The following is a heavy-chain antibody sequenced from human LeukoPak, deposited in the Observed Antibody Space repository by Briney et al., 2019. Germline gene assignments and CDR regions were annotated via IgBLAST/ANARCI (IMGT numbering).Heavy chain of an antibody. CDR2: ISGSGGST. CDR1: GFTFSSYA. V-gene: IGHV3-23*01. Sequence: GGSLRLSCAASGFTFSSYAMSWVRQAPGKGLEWVSAISGSGGSTYYADSVKGRFTISRDNSTNTLYLQMNSLRAEDTAVYYCAKPVGVWFGSNFDYWGQGTLVTVSS. J-gene: IGHJ4*02. CDR3: AKPVGVWFGSNFDY. D-gene: IGHD3-10*01.